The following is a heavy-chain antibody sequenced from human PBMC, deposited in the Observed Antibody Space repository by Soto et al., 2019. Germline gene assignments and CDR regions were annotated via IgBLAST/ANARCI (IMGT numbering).Heavy chain of an antibody. J-gene: IGHJ4*02. D-gene: IGHD6-13*01. CDR2: IWYDGSNK. CDR1: EFTFSSYG. V-gene: IGHV3-33*01. Sequence: GGSLRLSCAASEFTFSSYGMHWVRQAPGKGLEWVAVIWYDGSNKYYADSVKGRFTISRDNSKNTLYLQMNSLRAEDTAVYYCARDSVIAARTNFSDYWGQGTLVTVS. CDR3: ARDSVIAARTNFSDY.